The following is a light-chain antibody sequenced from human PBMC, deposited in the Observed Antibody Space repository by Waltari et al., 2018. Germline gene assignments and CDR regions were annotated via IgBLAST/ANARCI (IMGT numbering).Light chain of an antibody. CDR1: QSVSSN. Sequence: EIVMTQPPATLSASPGERATLSCRASQSVSSNLAWYQQKPGQAPRLLIYGASTRATGIPARFSGSGSGTEFTLTISSLQSEDFAVYYCQQYNNWPPLFGQGTKVEIK. CDR2: GAS. J-gene: IGKJ1*01. CDR3: QQYNNWPPL. V-gene: IGKV3-15*01.